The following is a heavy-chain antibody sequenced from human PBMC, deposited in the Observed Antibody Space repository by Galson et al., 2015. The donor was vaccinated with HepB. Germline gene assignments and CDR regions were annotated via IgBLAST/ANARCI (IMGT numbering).Heavy chain of an antibody. CDR2: INPSGGST. CDR1: GYTFTSYY. Sequence: SVKVSCKASGYTFTSYYMHWVRQAPGQGLEWMGIINPSGGSTSYAPKFQGRVTMTRDTSTSTAYMELRSLRSDDTAVYYCARERYCSSTSCYRPFDYWGQGTLVTVSS. V-gene: IGHV1-46*01. J-gene: IGHJ4*02. D-gene: IGHD2-2*01. CDR3: ARERYCSSTSCYRPFDY.